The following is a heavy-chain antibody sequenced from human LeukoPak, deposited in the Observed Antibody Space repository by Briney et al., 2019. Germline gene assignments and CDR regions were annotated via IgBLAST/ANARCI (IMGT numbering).Heavy chain of an antibody. CDR3: TREGRYCSSTSCYVCLDF. CDR2: IKNKANSYTT. V-gene: IGHV3-72*01. D-gene: IGHD2-2*01. CDR1: GFTFSDHY. J-gene: IGHJ4*02. Sequence: PGGSLRLSCAASGFTFSDHYMDWVRQAPGKGLEWVGRIKNKANSYTTEYAASVKGRFTVSREDSKNALYLQMNSLKTEDTPVHDCTREGRYCSSTSCYVCLDFWGQGTLVTVSS.